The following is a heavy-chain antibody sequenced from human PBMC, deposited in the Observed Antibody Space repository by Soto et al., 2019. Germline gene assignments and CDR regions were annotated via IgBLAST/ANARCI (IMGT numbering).Heavy chain of an antibody. CDR2: TYYSGST. J-gene: IGHJ5*02. D-gene: IGHD2-2*01. CDR1: GGSISSGGYY. CDR3: ARESKYHMSRGWFDP. V-gene: IGHV4-31*03. Sequence: QVQLQESGPGLVKPSQTLSLTCNVSGGSISSGGYYWSWIRQHPGKGLEWIGYTYYSGSTYYNPSLQSRVTISVDTSKTQFSLTLTSVTAADTAVYYCARESKYHMSRGWFDPWGQGTLVTVSS.